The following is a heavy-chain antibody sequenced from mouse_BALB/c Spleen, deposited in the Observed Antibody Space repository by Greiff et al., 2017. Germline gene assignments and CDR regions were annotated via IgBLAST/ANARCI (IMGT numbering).Heavy chain of an antibody. CDR3: ARPYGNFAWFAY. Sequence: VKLMESGPGLVAPSQSLSITCTVSGFSLSRYSVHWVRQPPGKGLEWLGMIWGGGSTDNNSALKSRLSISKANSKGHVFLKMNSLQTDDKAMYYCARPYGNFAWFAYWGQGTLVTVSA. J-gene: IGHJ3*01. V-gene: IGHV2-6-4*01. D-gene: IGHD2-1*01. CDR2: IWGGGST. CDR1: GFSLSRYS.